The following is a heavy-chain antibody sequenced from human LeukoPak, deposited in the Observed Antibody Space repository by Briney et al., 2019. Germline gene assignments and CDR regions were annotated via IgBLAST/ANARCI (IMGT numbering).Heavy chain of an antibody. Sequence: GGSLRLSCAASGFTFSNFGMNWVRQAPGKGLEWVSFISSSGTYMYYADSLKGRFTISRDNAKNSLYLQMNSLRAEDTAVYYCARDFKAASGTDWFDPWGQGTLVTVSS. V-gene: IGHV3-21*01. CDR2: ISSSGTYM. CDR3: ARDFKAASGTDWFDP. D-gene: IGHD6-13*01. J-gene: IGHJ5*02. CDR1: GFTFSNFG.